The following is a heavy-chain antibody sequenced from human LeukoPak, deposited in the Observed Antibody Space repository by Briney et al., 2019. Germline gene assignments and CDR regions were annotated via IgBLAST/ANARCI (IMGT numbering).Heavy chain of an antibody. V-gene: IGHV3-74*01. J-gene: IGHJ4*02. CDR3: ARALPYSSQGID. D-gene: IGHD2-21*01. CDR2: ITSDGSST. CDR1: GFTFSSYW. Sequence: PGGSLRLSCAASGFTFSSYWMHWVRQAPGKGLVWVSRITSDGSSTNYADSVKGRFTISRDSAKDTLYLQMNSLRAGDTAVYYCARALPYSSQGIDCGQGTLVTV.